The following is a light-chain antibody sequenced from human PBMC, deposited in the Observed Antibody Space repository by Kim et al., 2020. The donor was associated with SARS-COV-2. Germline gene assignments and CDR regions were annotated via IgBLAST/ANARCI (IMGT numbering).Light chain of an antibody. J-gene: IGKJ4*01. CDR3: QHYGSSPLA. Sequence: SPGERAILSCRASQTITTKYLAWYQQKPGQAPRLLIHSVSNRATGIPDRFSGSGSGTDFTLTVSRLEPEDFSLYFCQHYGSSPLAFGGGTKVDIK. V-gene: IGKV3-20*01. CDR2: SVS. CDR1: QTITTKY.